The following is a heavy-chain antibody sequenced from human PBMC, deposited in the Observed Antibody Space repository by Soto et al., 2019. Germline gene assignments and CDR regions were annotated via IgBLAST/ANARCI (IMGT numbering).Heavy chain of an antibody. D-gene: IGHD7-27*01. CDR1: GGSISSSSYY. J-gene: IGHJ3*02. Sequence: SETLSLTCTVSGGSISSSSYYWGWIRQPPGKGLEWIGSIYYSGSTYYNPSLKSRVTISVDTSKNQFSLKLSSVTAADTAVYYCARLGLGIDAFDIWGQGTMVTVSS. CDR3: ARLGLGIDAFDI. V-gene: IGHV4-39*01. CDR2: IYYSGST.